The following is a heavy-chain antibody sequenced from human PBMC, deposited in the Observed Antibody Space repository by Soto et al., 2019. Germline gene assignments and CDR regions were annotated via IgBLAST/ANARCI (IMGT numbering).Heavy chain of an antibody. Sequence: QVQLVQSGAEVKKPGASVKVSCKASGYTFTSYYMHWVRQAPGQGLEWMGIINHSGGSTSYAQKFQGRVAMTRDTSTSTVYMELSSLRSEDTAVYYCARGATTYRGWFDPWGQGTLVTVSS. V-gene: IGHV1-46*01. CDR3: ARGATTYRGWFDP. CDR1: GYTFTSYY. D-gene: IGHD1-7*01. CDR2: INHSGGST. J-gene: IGHJ5*02.